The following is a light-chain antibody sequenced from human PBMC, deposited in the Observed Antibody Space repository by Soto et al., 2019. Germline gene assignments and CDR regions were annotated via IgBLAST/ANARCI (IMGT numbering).Light chain of an antibody. CDR1: QSGFSSSNNKTY. J-gene: IGKJ4*01. CDR3: QHYFGPLSLT. Sequence: DIVRTQAPDSLAVSLGESATINCKSSQSGFSSSNNKTYLSWFKQKPGQPPKLLISWASTRGSGVPDRVSGSGSGTSFTLTISSLQAADVAVYDWQHYFGPLSLTFVGGTKVEI. CDR2: WAS. V-gene: IGKV4-1*01.